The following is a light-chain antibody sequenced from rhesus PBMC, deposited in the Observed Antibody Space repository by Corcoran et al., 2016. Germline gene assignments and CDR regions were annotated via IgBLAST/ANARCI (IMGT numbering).Light chain of an antibody. V-gene: IGKV1-22*01. Sequence: DIQMTQSPSSLPASVGDTVTITCWASQGSRKWLAWYQKKPGKAPKFLINKASSLQSGVPSRFSGTGSWTDFTLTISTMQSEDFATYCCQQSSSRPLTFGGGTKVELK. CDR3: QQSSSRPLT. J-gene: IGKJ4*01. CDR1: QGSRKW. CDR2: KAS.